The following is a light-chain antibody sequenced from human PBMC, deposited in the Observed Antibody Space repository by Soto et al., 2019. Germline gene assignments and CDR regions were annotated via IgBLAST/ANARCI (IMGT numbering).Light chain of an antibody. V-gene: IGLV2-23*02. J-gene: IGLJ2*01. CDR3: CSYAGSTTWGV. CDR2: EVS. Sequence: QSALTQPASVSGSPGQSITISCTGTSSDVGSYNLVSWYQQHPGKAPKLIIYEVSKRPSGVSNRFSGSKSGNTASLTISGLQAEDEADYYCCSYAGSTTWGVFGGGTKLTVL. CDR1: SSDVGSYNL.